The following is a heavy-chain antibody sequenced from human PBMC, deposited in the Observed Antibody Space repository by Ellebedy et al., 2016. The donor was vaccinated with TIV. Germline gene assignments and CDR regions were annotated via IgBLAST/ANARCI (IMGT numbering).Heavy chain of an antibody. CDR1: GGSISSYY. V-gene: IGHV4-59*01. Sequence: MPSETLSLTCTVSGGSISSYYWSWIRQSPGKGLEWIGYIYYSGSTNCNPSLKSRVTISVDTSKNQFSLKLNSVTAADTAVYYCARVVWQQPLSYALDIWGQGTMVTVSS. J-gene: IGHJ3*02. CDR2: IYYSGST. D-gene: IGHD2-8*02. CDR3: ARVVWQQPLSYALDI.